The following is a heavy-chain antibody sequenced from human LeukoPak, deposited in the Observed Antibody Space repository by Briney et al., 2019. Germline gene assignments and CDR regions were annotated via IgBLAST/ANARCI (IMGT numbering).Heavy chain of an antibody. J-gene: IGHJ4*02. CDR1: GYIFGYYW. CDR2: IYPGDSDT. V-gene: IGHV5-51*01. Sequence: GESLKISCKGSGYIFGYYWIAWVRQMPGRGLEWMGIIYPGDSDTRYSPSFQGQVTISADKSISTAFLQWSSLKASDTAMYYCARPIGSESNNYFDNWGQGTLVTVSS. CDR3: ARPIGSESNNYFDN. D-gene: IGHD2-15*01.